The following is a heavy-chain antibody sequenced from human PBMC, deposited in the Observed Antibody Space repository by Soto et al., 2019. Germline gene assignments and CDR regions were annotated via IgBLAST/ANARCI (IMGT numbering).Heavy chain of an antibody. V-gene: IGHV4-39*01. CDR3: ARLKDSYWFDP. J-gene: IGHJ5*02. D-gene: IGHD5-18*01. CDR1: GGSISSSSYY. CDR2: IYYSGSA. Sequence: SETLSLTCTVSGGSISSSSYYWGWIRQPPGKGLEWIGSIYYSGSASYYPSLKSRVTISVDTSKNQFSLKLSSVTAADTAVYYCARLKDSYWFDPWGQGTLVTVSS.